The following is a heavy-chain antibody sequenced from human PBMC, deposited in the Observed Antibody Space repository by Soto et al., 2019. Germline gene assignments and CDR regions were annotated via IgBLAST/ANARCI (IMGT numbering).Heavy chain of an antibody. D-gene: IGHD3-22*01. CDR1: RCPHSCYA. Sequence: SVNETCPSTRCPHSCYASHCVRQATAPGRDLVGGISPIFGTANYAQKFQGRVTITADESTSTAYMELSSLRSEDTAVYYCARGRYYYDSSGYYFFDYWGQGTLVTVSS. V-gene: IGHV1-69*01. J-gene: IGHJ4*02. CDR3: ARGRYYYDSSGYYFFDY. CDR2: ISPIFGTA.